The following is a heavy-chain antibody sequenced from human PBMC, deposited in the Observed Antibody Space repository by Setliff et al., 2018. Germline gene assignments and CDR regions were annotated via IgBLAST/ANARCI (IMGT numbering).Heavy chain of an antibody. D-gene: IGHD3-3*01. CDR2: MNPNSGNT. CDR3: ARGRRGNYDFWSGYSNWFDP. CDR1: GYTFTSYA. Sequence: RASVKVSCKASGYTFTSYAINWVRQATGQGLEWMGWMNPNSGNTCYAQKFQVRVTITRNTSISTAYMELSSLRSEDTAVYYCARGRRGNYDFWSGYSNWFDPWGQGTLVTVSS. V-gene: IGHV1-8*03. J-gene: IGHJ5*02.